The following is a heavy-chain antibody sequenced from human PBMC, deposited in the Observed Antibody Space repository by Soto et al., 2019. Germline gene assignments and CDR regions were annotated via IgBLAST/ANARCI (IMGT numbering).Heavy chain of an antibody. CDR3: AREAYYYDSGGAAFDI. CDR1: RFTFSSYA. D-gene: IGHD3-22*01. CDR2: ISYDGSNK. Sequence: VQLVESGGDLVQPGGSLRLSCAASRFTFSSYAMHWVRQAPGKGLEWVAVISYDGSNKYYADSVKGRFTISRDNSKNTLYLQMNSLRAEDTAVYYCAREAYYYDSGGAAFDIWGQGTMVTVSS. V-gene: IGHV3-30-3*01. J-gene: IGHJ3*02.